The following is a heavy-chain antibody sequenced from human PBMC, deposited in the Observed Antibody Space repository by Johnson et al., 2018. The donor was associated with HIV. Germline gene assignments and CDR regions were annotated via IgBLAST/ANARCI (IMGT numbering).Heavy chain of an antibody. CDR3: AGPGYVDAFDI. D-gene: IGHD5-12*01. Sequence: VQLVESGGGLVQPGGSLRLSCAASGFTFSSYDMNWVRQATGKGLEWVSAIGTAGDTYYADSVKGRFTIARDNSKNTLYLQMNSLRAEDTAVYYCAGPGYVDAFDIWGQGTMVTVSS. J-gene: IGHJ3*02. V-gene: IGHV3-13*01. CDR1: GFTFSSYD. CDR2: IGTAGDT.